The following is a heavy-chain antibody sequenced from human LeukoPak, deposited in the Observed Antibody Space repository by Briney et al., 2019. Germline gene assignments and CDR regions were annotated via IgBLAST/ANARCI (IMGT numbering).Heavy chain of an antibody. CDR2: IYYSGST. CDR1: GGSISSYY. CDR3: ARGPPGHYYYYSYMDV. V-gene: IGHV4-59*01. J-gene: IGHJ6*03. Sequence: SETLSLTCTVSGGSISSYYWSWIRQPPGKGLEWIGYIYYSGSTNYNPSLKSRVTISVDTSKNQFSLKLSSVTAADTAVYYCARGPPGHYYYYSYMDVWGKRTTVTISS.